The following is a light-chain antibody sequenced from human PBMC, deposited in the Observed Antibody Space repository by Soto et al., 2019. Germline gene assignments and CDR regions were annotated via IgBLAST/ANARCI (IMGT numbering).Light chain of an antibody. J-gene: IGLJ1*01. CDR3: QVWYSSSAQYV. V-gene: IGLV3-21*02. CDR1: NIGSKS. Sequence: SSALTQPPSVSVAPGQTARITCGGNNIGSKSVRWYQQKPGQAPALVVYDDSDRPSGTPERSSGSNSGNTATPTLSRVEAVDEAVVYCQVWYSSSAQYVFGTWTNVTV. CDR2: DDS.